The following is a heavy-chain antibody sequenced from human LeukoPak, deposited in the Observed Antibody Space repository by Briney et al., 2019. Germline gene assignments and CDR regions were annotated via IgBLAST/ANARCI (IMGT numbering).Heavy chain of an antibody. J-gene: IGHJ4*02. V-gene: IGHV3-74*01. CDR3: AREWKKTGAFDY. Sequence: GGSLRLSCAASGFTFSSYWMHWVRQAPGKGLVWVSFINTDGSSTTYADSVKGRFTVSRDNAKNTLYLQMSGLRAEDTAVYYCAREWKKTGAFDYWGQGTLVTVSS. D-gene: IGHD1-1*01. CDR2: INTDGSST. CDR1: GFTFSSYW.